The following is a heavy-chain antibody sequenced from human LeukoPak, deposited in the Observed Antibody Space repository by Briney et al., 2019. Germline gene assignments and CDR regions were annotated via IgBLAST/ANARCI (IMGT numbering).Heavy chain of an antibody. CDR1: GGSICSYY. V-gene: IGHV4-59*01. D-gene: IGHD7-27*01. Sequence: SETLSLTWTVSGGSICSYYWSWIRQPPGKGLEWIGYIYYSGSTNYNPSLKSRVTISVDTSKNQFSLKLSSVTAADTAVYYCARVRGVHWGIDYWGQGTLVTVSS. J-gene: IGHJ4*02. CDR3: ARVRGVHWGIDY. CDR2: IYYSGST.